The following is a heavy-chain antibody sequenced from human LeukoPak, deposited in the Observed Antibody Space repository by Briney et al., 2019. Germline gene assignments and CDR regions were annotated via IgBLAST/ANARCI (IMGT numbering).Heavy chain of an antibody. CDR1: GASITSSHW. J-gene: IGHJ3*02. CDR3: VRHEPAWRGAFDI. Sequence: SETLSLTCAVSGASITSSHWWSWARQPPGKGLEWIGEIHDSGTTNYKPSLKSRVTMSLDKSNNQISLKLTSVTAADTAVYYCVRHEPAWRGAFDIWGQGTMVTVSS. D-gene: IGHD1-14*01. CDR2: IHDSGTT. V-gene: IGHV4-4*02.